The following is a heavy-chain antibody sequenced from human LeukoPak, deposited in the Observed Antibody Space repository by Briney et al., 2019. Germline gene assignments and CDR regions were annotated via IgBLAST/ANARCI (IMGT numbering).Heavy chain of an antibody. CDR1: GGSIHTYN. D-gene: IGHD5-18*01. J-gene: IGHJ4*02. Sequence: KPSETLSLTCTVSGGSIHTYNWMWIRQPAGKGLEFIGRNNFAGRGYYNPSLKSRVTISVDSPRNQLSLELTSVTAADTAVYYCARDRQHSYGSDLDHWGQGILVTVSS. CDR2: NNFAGRG. V-gene: IGHV4-4*07. CDR3: ARDRQHSYGSDLDH.